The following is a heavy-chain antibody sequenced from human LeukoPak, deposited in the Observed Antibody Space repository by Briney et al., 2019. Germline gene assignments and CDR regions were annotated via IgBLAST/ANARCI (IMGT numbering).Heavy chain of an antibody. J-gene: IGHJ6*02. Sequence: GGSLRLSCAASGFTFSSYAMSWVRQAPGQGLEWVSAISGSGGSAYYADSVKGRFTISRDNSKNALYLEMNSLRAEDTAVYYCARAPPIPAAMGARWYGMDVWGQGTTVTVSS. CDR3: ARAPPIPAAMGARWYGMDV. CDR1: GFTFSSYA. CDR2: ISGSGGSA. D-gene: IGHD2-2*01. V-gene: IGHV3-23*01.